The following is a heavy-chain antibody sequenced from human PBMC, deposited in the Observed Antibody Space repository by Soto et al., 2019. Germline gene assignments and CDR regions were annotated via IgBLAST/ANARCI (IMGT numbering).Heavy chain of an antibody. D-gene: IGHD5-12*01. CDR3: ARDQGWDGYNSFYFDY. CDR1: GYTFTSYA. J-gene: IGHJ4*02. V-gene: IGHV1-3*01. CDR2: INAGNGNT. Sequence: VASVKVSCKASGYTFTSYAMHWVRQAPGQRLEWMGWINAGNGNTKYSQKFQGRVTITRDTSASTAYMELSSLRSEDTAVYYCARDQGWDGYNSFYFDYWGQGTLVTVSS.